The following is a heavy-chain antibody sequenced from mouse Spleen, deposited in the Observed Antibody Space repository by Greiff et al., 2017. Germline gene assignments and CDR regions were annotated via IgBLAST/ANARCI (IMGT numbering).Heavy chain of an antibody. Sequence: EVQRVESGGGLVQPGGSLKLSCAASGFTFSSYGMSWVRQTPDKRLELVATINSNGGSTYYPDSVKGRFTISRDNAKNTLYLQMSSLKSEDTAMYYCAREGGPFAYWGQGTLVTVSA. J-gene: IGHJ3*01. CDR1: GFTFSSYG. CDR2: INSNGGST. CDR3: AREGGPFAY. V-gene: IGHV5-6-3*01.